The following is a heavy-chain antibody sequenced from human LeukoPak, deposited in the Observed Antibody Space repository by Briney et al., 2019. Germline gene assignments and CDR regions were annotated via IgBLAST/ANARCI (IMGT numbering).Heavy chain of an antibody. CDR1: GGSISSGDYY. CDR3: ARGSGSHDAFDI. D-gene: IGHD1-26*01. J-gene: IGHJ3*02. Sequence: PSETLSLTCTVSGGSISSGDYYWSWIRQPPGKGLEWIGYIYYSGSTYYNPSLKSRVTISVDTSKNQFSLKLSSVTAADTAVYCCARGSGSHDAFDIWGQGTMVTVSS. V-gene: IGHV4-30-4*08. CDR2: IYYSGST.